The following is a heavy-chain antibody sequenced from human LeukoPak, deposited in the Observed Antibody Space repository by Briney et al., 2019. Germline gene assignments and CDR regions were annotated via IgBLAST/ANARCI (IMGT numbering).Heavy chain of an antibody. V-gene: IGHV4-34*01. CDR1: GGSFSGYY. Sequence: SETLSLTCAVYGGSFSGYYWSWIRQPPGKGLEWIGEINHSGSTNYNPSLKSRVTISVDTSKNQFSLKLSSVTAADTAVYYCARGYSGWPLDYWGQGTLVTVSS. CDR3: ARGYSGWPLDY. J-gene: IGHJ4*02. CDR2: INHSGST. D-gene: IGHD6-19*01.